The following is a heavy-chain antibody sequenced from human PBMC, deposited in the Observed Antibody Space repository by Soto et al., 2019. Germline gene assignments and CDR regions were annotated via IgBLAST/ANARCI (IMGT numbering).Heavy chain of an antibody. CDR3: ARIKGNKGYYYYGMDV. CDR1: GDTFTSYY. CDR2: INPSGGST. V-gene: IGHV1-46*01. Sequence: ASVKVSWKACGDTFTSYYMHWVRQAPGQGLEWMGIINPSGGSTSYAQKFQGRVTMTRDTSTSTVYMELSSLRSEDTAVYYCARIKGNKGYYYYGMDVWGQGTTVTVSS. D-gene: IGHD6-13*01. J-gene: IGHJ6*02.